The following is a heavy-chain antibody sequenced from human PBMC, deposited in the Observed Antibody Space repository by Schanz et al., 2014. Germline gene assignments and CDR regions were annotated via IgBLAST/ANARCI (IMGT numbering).Heavy chain of an antibody. J-gene: IGHJ6*02. V-gene: IGHV4-59*01. CDR2: IYYSGST. CDR3: ARGGYYYGSGDYGMDV. D-gene: IGHD3-10*01. Sequence: QVQLQESGPGLVKPSETLSLICTVSGGSIRSYYWSWTRQPPGKGLQWIGYIYYSGSTNYNPSLKSRVTISVDTSKNQFSLRLSSVTAADTAVYYCARGGYYYGSGDYGMDVWGQGTTVTVSS. CDR1: GGSIRSYY.